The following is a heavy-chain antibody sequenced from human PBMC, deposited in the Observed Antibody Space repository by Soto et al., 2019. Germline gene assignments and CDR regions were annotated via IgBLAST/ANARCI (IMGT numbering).Heavy chain of an antibody. V-gene: IGHV1-3*01. CDR1: GYTFTSYA. Sequence: ASVKVSCKASGYTFTSYAMHWVRQAPGQRLEWMGWINAGNGNTKYSQKFQGRVTITRDTSASTAYMELSSLRSEDTAVYYCAMGFIAAAGQKYYYYGMDVWGQGTTVTVSS. CDR3: AMGFIAAAGQKYYYYGMDV. J-gene: IGHJ6*02. CDR2: INAGNGNT. D-gene: IGHD6-13*01.